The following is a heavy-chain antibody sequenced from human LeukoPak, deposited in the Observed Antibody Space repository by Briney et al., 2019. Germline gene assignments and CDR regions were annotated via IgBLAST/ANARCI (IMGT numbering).Heavy chain of an antibody. Sequence: PSETLSLTCTVSGGSFSSGSYYWSWLRQPPGKGLEWIGYIYYSGSTNYNPSLKSRVTISVDTSKNQFSLKLSSVTAADTAVYYCAREGLYGDYVWSLDYWGQGTLVTVSS. D-gene: IGHD4-17*01. CDR2: IYYSGST. J-gene: IGHJ4*02. CDR3: AREGLYGDYVWSLDY. V-gene: IGHV4-61*01. CDR1: GGSFSSGSYY.